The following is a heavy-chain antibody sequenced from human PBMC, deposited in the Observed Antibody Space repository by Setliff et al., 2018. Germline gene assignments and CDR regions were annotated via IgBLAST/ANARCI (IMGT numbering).Heavy chain of an antibody. J-gene: IGHJ6*02. CDR1: GGSISDYY. Sequence: ETLSLTCGGYGGSISDYYWSWIRQPPGKGLEWIGEINHSGSTNYNPSLKSRVTISLDTSTNQVSLKLSSVTAADTAVYYCARDRQYCSSTSCYTSYFYYYAMDIWGQGTTVTVSS. CDR2: INHSGST. V-gene: IGHV4-34*01. CDR3: ARDRQYCSSTSCYTSYFYYYAMDI. D-gene: IGHD2-2*02.